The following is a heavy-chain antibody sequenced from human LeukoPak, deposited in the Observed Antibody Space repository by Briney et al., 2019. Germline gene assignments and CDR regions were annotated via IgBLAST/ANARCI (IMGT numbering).Heavy chain of an antibody. V-gene: IGHV3-74*03. CDR1: GFTFGNYW. J-gene: IGHJ4*02. CDR2: IKTDGTTT. CDR3: ARSCTSDCYHKVPVDY. D-gene: IGHD2-8*02. Sequence: GGSLRLSCAASGFTFGNYWMQWVRQAPGKGLVWVSRIKTDGTTTTYADSVEGRFTISRDNAKNTLYLEMNSLRAEDTAVYYCARSCTSDCYHKVPVDYWVQGAMVTVSS.